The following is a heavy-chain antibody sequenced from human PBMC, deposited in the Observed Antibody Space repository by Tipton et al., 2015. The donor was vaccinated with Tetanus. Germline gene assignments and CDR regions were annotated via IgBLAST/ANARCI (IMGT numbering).Heavy chain of an antibody. Sequence: QLVQSGAEVKKPGASVKVSCKASGYTFTGYGISWARQAPGQGLEWMGWISPYNGNTNYVQKFQGRVTMTTDTSTNTAYMELRSLRSDDAALYYCARGGSHFDYWGQGTLVTVSS. CDR3: ARGGSHFDY. CDR1: GYTFTGYG. D-gene: IGHD1-26*01. J-gene: IGHJ4*02. CDR2: ISPYNGNT. V-gene: IGHV1-18*01.